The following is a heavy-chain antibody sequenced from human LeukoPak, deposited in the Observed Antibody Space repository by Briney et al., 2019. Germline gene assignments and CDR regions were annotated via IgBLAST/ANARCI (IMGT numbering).Heavy chain of an antibody. CDR3: SSSNRHELDY. D-gene: IGHD6-13*01. CDR2: ISSSSSYI. V-gene: IGHV3-21*01. J-gene: IGHJ4*02. Sequence: GGSLRLSCAASGFTFSSYSMNWVRQAPGKGLEWVSSISSSSSYIYYADSVKGRFTISRDNAKNSLYLQMNSLRAEDTAVFYCSSSNRHELDYWGQGTLVTVSS. CDR1: GFTFSSYS.